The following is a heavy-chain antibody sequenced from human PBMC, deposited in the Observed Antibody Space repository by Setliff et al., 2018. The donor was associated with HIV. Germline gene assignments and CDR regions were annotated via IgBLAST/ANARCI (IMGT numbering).Heavy chain of an antibody. CDR2: FDPEDGET. D-gene: IGHD3-10*01. CDR1: GYTLTELS. Sequence: ASVKVSCKVSGYTLTELSMHWVRQAPGKGLEWMGGFDPEDGETIYAQKFQGRVTMTEDTSTDTAYMELSSLRSEDTAVCYCATDQISDGSGSYPKSYFDYWGQGTLVTVSS. CDR3: ATDQISDGSGSYPKSYFDY. V-gene: IGHV1-24*01. J-gene: IGHJ4*02.